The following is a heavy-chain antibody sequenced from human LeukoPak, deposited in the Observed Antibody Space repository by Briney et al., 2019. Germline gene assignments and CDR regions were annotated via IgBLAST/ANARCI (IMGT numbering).Heavy chain of an antibody. CDR2: IWYDGSNK. D-gene: IGHD6-6*01. CDR3: ARWTYSSSSVGYYSDY. V-gene: IGHV3-33*01. Sequence: GGSLRLSCAASGFTFSNFGMYWVRQAPGKGLEWVAVIWYDGSNKYYADSVKGRFTVSRDNSKNTLYLQMNSLRAEDTAVYYCARWTYSSSSVGYYSDYWGQGTLVTVSS. J-gene: IGHJ4*02. CDR1: GFTFSNFG.